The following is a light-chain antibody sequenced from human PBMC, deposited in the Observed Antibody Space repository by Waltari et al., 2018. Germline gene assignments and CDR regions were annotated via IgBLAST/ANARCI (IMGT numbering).Light chain of an antibody. J-gene: IGLJ2*01. Sequence: QSALTQPPSASGSPGQSVTIPCTRTSSDGGRYNYVSWYQQHPGNAPKLMIYEVSKRPSGVPDRFSGSKSGNTASLTVSGLQAEDEADYYCSSYAGSNNMVFGGGTKLTVL. CDR2: EVS. CDR1: SSDGGRYNY. CDR3: SSYAGSNNMV. V-gene: IGLV2-8*01.